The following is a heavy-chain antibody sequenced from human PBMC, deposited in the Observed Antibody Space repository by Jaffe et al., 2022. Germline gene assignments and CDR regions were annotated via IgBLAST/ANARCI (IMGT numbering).Heavy chain of an antibody. J-gene: IGHJ4*02. CDR3: ARFRRFCNGGTCSAAFFDY. CDR2: IIQDGSEK. V-gene: IGHV3-7*01. CDR1: GFTFSNYW. Sequence: EVQLVESGGGLVQPGGSLRLSCAASGFTFSNYWMSWVRQAPGKGLEWVANIIQDGSEKYYVDSVKGRFTISRDTAKNSLYLQMNSLRAEDTAVYFCARFRRFCNGGTCSAAFFDYWGQGTLVTVSS. D-gene: IGHD2-15*01.